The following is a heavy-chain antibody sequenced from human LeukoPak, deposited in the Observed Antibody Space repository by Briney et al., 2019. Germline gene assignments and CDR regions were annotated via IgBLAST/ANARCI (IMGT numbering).Heavy chain of an antibody. CDR3: AKDAMFCAAGICFSTSFDY. Sequence: GGSLRLSCAGSGLTFSDYAVNWVRQAPGKGLEWVSGMNHRGTTTYYADSVKGRFTISRDNSENTVYLLMNSLRAEDTAVYYCAKDAMFCAAGICFSTSFDYWGQGTLVTVSS. CDR2: MNHRGTTT. J-gene: IGHJ4*02. D-gene: IGHD2-15*01. V-gene: IGHV3-23*01. CDR1: GLTFSDYA.